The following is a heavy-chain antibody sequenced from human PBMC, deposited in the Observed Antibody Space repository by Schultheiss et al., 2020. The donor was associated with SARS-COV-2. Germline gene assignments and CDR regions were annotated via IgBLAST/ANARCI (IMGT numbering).Heavy chain of an antibody. D-gene: IGHD3-22*01. J-gene: IGHJ3*02. CDR3: AKLGPYKYDSSGYYYEWGAFDI. CDR1: GFTFSSYA. Sequence: GESLKISCAASGFTFSSYAMSWVRQAPGKGLEWVSAISGSGGSTYYADSVKGRFTISRDNSKNTLYLQMNSLRAEDTAVYYCAKLGPYKYDSSGYYYEWGAFDIWGQGTMVTVSS. V-gene: IGHV3-23*01. CDR2: ISGSGGST.